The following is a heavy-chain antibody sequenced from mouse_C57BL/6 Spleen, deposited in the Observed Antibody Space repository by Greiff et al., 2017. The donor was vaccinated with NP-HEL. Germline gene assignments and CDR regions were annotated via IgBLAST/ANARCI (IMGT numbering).Heavy chain of an antibody. CDR3: ASGGYYGSSPWCAY. J-gene: IGHJ3*01. CDR2: IYPRDGST. V-gene: IGHV1-85*01. D-gene: IGHD1-1*01. Sequence: QVQLQQSGPELVKPGASVKLSCKASGYTFTSYDINWVKQRPGQGLEWIGWIYPRDGSTKYNEKFKGKATLTVDTSSSTAYMELHSLTSEDSAVYFCASGGYYGSSPWCAYWGQGTLVTVSA. CDR1: GYTFTSYD.